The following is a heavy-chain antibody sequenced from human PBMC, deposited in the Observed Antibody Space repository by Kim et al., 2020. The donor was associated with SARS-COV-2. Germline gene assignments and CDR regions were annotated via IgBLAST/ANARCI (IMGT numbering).Heavy chain of an antibody. CDR2: IYYSGST. CDR3: ARRTPYCSSTGCYYWFFDY. V-gene: IGHV4-39*01. D-gene: IGHD2-2*01. Sequence: SETLSLTCTVSGGSISSSSYYWGWIRQPPGKGLEWIGSIYYSGSTYYNPSLKSRVTISVDTSKNQFSLKLSSVTAADTAVYYCARRTPYCSSTGCYYWFFDYWGQGTLVTVSS. J-gene: IGHJ4*02. CDR1: GGSISSSSYY.